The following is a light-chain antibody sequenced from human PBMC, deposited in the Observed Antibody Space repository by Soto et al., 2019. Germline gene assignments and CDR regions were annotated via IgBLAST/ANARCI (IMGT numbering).Light chain of an antibody. CDR3: KQYGSSPPWT. Sequence: DTVLTQSPGTLSLSPGERATLSCRVSQTISSTYLAWYQQKPGQAPRLLIYGASSRATGIPDRFSGSGSGTDFPLTISRLEPEDFAVYYCKQYGSSPPWTFGQGTRVEIK. CDR2: GAS. V-gene: IGKV3-20*01. CDR1: QTISSTY. J-gene: IGKJ1*01.